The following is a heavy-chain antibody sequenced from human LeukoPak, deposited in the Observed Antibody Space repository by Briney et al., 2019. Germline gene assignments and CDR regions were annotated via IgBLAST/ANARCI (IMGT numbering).Heavy chain of an antibody. V-gene: IGHV3-21*01. Sequence: GGSLRLSCAASGFTFSSYSMNWVRQAPGKGLEWVSSNSSSSSYIYYADSVKGRFAISRDNAKNSLYLQMNSLRAEDTAVYYCARVPGYYDSSGYPTSDYYGMDVWGQGTTVTVSS. CDR2: NSSSSSYI. J-gene: IGHJ6*02. CDR1: GFTFSSYS. CDR3: ARVPGYYDSSGYPTSDYYGMDV. D-gene: IGHD3-22*01.